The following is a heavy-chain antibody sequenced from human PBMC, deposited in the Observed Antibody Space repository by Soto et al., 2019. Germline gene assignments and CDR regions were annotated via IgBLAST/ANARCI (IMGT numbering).Heavy chain of an antibody. CDR1: GGYFSGYY. Sequence: SETLSLTCAVYGGYFSGYYLSWIRQPPGKGLEWIGYIYYSGSTNYNPSLKSRVTISVDTSKNQFSLKLSSVTAADTAVYYCARGLDWFDPWGQGTLVTVSS. CDR2: IYYSGST. CDR3: ARGLDWFDP. V-gene: IGHV4-59*08. J-gene: IGHJ5*02. D-gene: IGHD3-16*01.